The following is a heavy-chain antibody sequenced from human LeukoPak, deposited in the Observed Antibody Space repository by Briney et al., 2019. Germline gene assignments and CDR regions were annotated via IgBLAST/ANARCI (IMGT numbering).Heavy chain of an antibody. CDR1: GFDISYNY. V-gene: IGHV3-53*01. CDR3: ARVWFGYFFQ. CDR2: IHTGGTT. D-gene: IGHD3-10*01. Sequence: GGSLRLSCVASGFDISYNYVGWVRQAPGKGLEWVSVIHTGGTTHYADSVKGRFTISKDNSNNTVYLQMNSVRVEDTAVYYCARVWFGYFFQWGQGALVTVSS. J-gene: IGHJ4*02.